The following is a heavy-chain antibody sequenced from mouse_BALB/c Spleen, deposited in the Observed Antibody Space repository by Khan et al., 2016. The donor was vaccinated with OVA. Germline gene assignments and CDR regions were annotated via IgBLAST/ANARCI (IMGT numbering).Heavy chain of an antibody. V-gene: IGHV3-2*02. Sequence: EVKLLESGPGLVKPSQSLSLTCTVTGYSITSDYAWNWIRQFPGNKLEWMGYISHSGSTSYNPSLKSRISITRDTSKNQFFLQLNSVTTEDTATYYCARSIMANWGQGTTLTVSS. CDR2: ISHSGST. CDR1: GYSITSDYA. J-gene: IGHJ2*01. CDR3: ARSIMAN.